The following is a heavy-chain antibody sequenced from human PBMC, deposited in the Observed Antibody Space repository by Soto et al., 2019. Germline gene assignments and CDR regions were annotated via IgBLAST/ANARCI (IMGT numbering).Heavy chain of an antibody. CDR1: GFTFSSYA. J-gene: IGHJ6*02. CDR3: AKDRVATTQYYYYYYGMDV. Sequence: QPGGSLRLSCAASGFTFSSYAMSWGRPAPGKGLEWVSAISGSGGSTYYADSVKGRFTISRDNSKNTLYLQMNSPRAEDTAVYYCAKDRVATTQYYYYYYGMDVWGQGTTVTVSS. V-gene: IGHV3-23*01. CDR2: ISGSGGST. D-gene: IGHD5-12*01.